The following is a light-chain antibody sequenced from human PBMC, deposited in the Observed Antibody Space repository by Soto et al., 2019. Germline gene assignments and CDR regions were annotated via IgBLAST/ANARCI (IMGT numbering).Light chain of an antibody. V-gene: IGKV1-39*01. CDR3: QQSYSTPQYT. CDR1: QSISSS. J-gene: IGKJ2*01. CDR2: AAS. Sequence: DIQMTQSPSSLSASVGDRVTITCRASQSISSSLNWYQQKPGKAPKLLIYAASSLQCGVPSRFSGSGSGTDFTLTISSLQPEDFATYYCQQSYSTPQYTFGQGTKLEIK.